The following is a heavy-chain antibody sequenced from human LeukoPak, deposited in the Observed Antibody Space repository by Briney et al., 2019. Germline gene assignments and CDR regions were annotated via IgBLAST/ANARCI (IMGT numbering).Heavy chain of an antibody. Sequence: GRSLRLSCAASGFTFSSYGMHWVRQAPGKGLEWVAVIWHDGSNKYYADSVKGRFTISRDNSKNTLYLQMNSLRAEDTAVYYCAKAAFSSGYYNAPFDYWGQGTLVTVSS. CDR3: AKAAFSSGYYNAPFDY. CDR1: GFTFSSYG. D-gene: IGHD3-3*01. J-gene: IGHJ4*02. V-gene: IGHV3-33*06. CDR2: IWHDGSNK.